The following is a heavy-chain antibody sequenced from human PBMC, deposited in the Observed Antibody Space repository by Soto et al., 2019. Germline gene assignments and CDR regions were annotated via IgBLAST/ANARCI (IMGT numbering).Heavy chain of an antibody. CDR3: AREITIFGVSPDY. CDR2: IDPSDSYT. D-gene: IGHD3-3*01. Sequence: PGESLKISCKGSGYSFISYWISWVRQMPGKGLEWMGRIDPSDSYTNYSPSFQGHVTISADKSISTAYLQWSSLKASDTAMHYCAREITIFGVSPDYWGQGTLVTVSS. V-gene: IGHV5-10-1*01. CDR1: GYSFISYW. J-gene: IGHJ4*02.